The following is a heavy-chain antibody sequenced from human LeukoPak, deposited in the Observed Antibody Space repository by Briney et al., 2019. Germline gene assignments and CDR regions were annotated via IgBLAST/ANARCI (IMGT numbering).Heavy chain of an antibody. CDR2: IYSGGST. J-gene: IGHJ4*02. CDR3: ARRAVAGFGFW. D-gene: IGHD6-19*01. V-gene: IGHV3-53*04. Sequence: GGSLRLSCAASGFTVSSDYMSWVRQAPGKGLEWVSVIYSGGSTYYADSVKDRFTISRHNSKNTLYLQMNSLRAEDTAVYYCARRAVAGFGFWWGQGTLVTVSS. CDR1: GFTVSSDY.